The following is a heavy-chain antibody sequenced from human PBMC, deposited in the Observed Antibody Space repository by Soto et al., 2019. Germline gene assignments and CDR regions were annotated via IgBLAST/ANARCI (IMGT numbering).Heavy chain of an antibody. Sequence: QITLKESGPTLVKPTQTLTLTCTFSGFSLSSSGVGVAWIRQPPGKALEWLALIYWDDDKRYSPSLKSRLSITKDTSKNQVVLTMSNMDPVDTGAYYCAHDSSGWYGMDVWGQRTTVTVSS. V-gene: IGHV2-5*02. J-gene: IGHJ6*02. CDR3: AHDSSGWYGMDV. D-gene: IGHD6-19*01. CDR1: GFSLSSSGVG. CDR2: IYWDDDK.